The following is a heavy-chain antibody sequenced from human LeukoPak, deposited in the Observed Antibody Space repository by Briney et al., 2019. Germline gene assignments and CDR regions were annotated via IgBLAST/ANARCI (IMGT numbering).Heavy chain of an antibody. V-gene: IGHV3-7*01. CDR1: GISFSSYW. CDR3: ARGYWNFGL. Sequence: PGGSLRLSCVASGISFSSYWMTWVRQAPGKGLEWVANIKQDGSEKNYVDSVKGRFTSSRDNAKNSLYLQMNRLRAEDTAVYYCARGYWNFGLWGRGTQVTVSS. CDR2: IKQDGSEK. J-gene: IGHJ2*01.